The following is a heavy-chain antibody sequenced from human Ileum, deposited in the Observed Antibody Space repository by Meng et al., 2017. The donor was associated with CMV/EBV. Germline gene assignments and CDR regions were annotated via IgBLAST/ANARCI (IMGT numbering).Heavy chain of an antibody. D-gene: IGHD1-1*01. CDR1: GGTFSHYG. V-gene: IGHV1-69*12. Sequence: QVQLVQSGAEVKRPGSSVTVSCRASGGTFSHYGISLIRQTPGQGLEWMGGIIPIFGTPNYAQKFQGRITITADESTQTVYMELSSLTADDTALYFCARLGQQLVAPPAYFDSWGQGTLVTVSS. CDR3: ARLGQQLVAPPAYFDS. J-gene: IGHJ4*02. CDR2: IIPIFGTP.